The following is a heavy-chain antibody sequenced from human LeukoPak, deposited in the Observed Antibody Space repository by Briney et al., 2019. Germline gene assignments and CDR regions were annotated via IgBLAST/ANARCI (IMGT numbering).Heavy chain of an antibody. J-gene: IGHJ4*02. CDR1: GFTFSSYA. Sequence: GGSLRLSCAASGFTFSSYAMHWVRQAPGKGLEYVSAISSNGGSTYYANSVKGRFTISRDNSKNTLYLQMGSLRAEDMAVYYCARGRGYSYGTLFDYWGQGTLVTVSS. D-gene: IGHD5-18*01. CDR2: ISSNGGST. CDR3: ARGRGYSYGTLFDY. V-gene: IGHV3-64*01.